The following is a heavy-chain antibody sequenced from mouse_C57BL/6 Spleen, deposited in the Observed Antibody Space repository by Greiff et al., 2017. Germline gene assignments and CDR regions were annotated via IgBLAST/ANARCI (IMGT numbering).Heavy chain of an antibody. CDR3: TRGPPDGYEDY. CDR2: IDPETGGT. J-gene: IGHJ2*01. D-gene: IGHD2-2*01. CDR1: GYTFTDYE. V-gene: IGHV1-15*01. Sequence: QVQLQQSGAELVRPGASVTLSCKASGYTFTDYEMHWVKQTPVHGLEWIGAIDPETGGTAYNQKFKGKAILTADKSSSTAYMELRSLTSEDSAVYYCTRGPPDGYEDYWGQGTTLTVSS.